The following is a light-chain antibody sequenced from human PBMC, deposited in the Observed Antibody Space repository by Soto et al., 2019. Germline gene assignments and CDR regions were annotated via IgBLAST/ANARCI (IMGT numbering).Light chain of an antibody. CDR2: KVS. CDR3: MQGTHWPWT. Sequence: DVVMTQSPLSLPVTLGQPASISCRSSQGLVYSNGDTFLNWFQQRPGQSPRHLIYKVSNRDPGVPDRFSGSGSGPHFTLKISRVEAEDVGVYYCMQGTHWPWTFGQGTKVEIK. V-gene: IGKV2-30*01. CDR1: QGLVYSNGDTF. J-gene: IGKJ1*01.